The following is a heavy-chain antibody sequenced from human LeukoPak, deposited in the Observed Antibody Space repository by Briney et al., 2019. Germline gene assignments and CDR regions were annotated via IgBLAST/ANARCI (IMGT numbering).Heavy chain of an antibody. J-gene: IGHJ4*02. D-gene: IGHD3-10*01. CDR1: GYTFTSYD. CDR3: ARDNYDSGRYYYFDY. CDR2: INPSGDST. V-gene: IGHV1-46*01. Sequence: ASVKVSCKASGYTFTSYDMHWVRQAPGQGLEWMGIINPSGDSTSYAQKFQGRVTMTRDTSISTAYMELSRLRSDDTAFYYCARDNYDSGRYYYFDYWGQGTLVTVSS.